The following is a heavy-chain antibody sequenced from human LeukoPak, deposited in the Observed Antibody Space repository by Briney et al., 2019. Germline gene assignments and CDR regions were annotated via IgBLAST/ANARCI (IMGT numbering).Heavy chain of an antibody. CDR2: IYTSGST. CDR3: AREYDSSGYDPYYFDY. CDR1: GGSISSGSYY. Sequence: SQTLSLTCTVSGGSISSGSYYWSWIRRPAGKGLEWIGRIYTSGSTNYNPSLKSRVTISVDTSKNQFSLKLSSVTAADTAVYYCAREYDSSGYDPYYFDYWGQGTLVTVSS. J-gene: IGHJ4*02. V-gene: IGHV4-61*02. D-gene: IGHD3-22*01.